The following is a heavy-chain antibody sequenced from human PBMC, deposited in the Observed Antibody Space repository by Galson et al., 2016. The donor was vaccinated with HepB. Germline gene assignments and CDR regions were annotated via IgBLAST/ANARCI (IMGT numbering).Heavy chain of an antibody. CDR3: VARKVRDFILVEY. CDR1: GFNVSSYA. CDR2: ISRVAGTT. V-gene: IGHV3-64*05. Sequence: SLRLSCAASGFNVSSYALHWVRQAPGKGLEYFSGISRVAGTTYYADSVRGRFTISRDNSKNTLYGQMNSLRDEDTAVYFCVARKVRDFILVEYWGEGTLVTVSS. J-gene: IGHJ4*02. D-gene: IGHD2-21*01.